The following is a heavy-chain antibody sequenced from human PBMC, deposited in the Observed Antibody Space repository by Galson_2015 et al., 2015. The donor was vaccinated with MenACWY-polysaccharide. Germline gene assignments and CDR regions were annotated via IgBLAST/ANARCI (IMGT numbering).Heavy chain of an antibody. Sequence: SLRLSCAASGFTFSDYYMSWIRQAPGKGLEWVSYISSSGSTIYYADSVKGRFTVSRDNAKNSLYLQMNSLRAEDTAVYYCARTNDFWSGYYLLGYWGQGTLVTVSS. V-gene: IGHV3-11*01. D-gene: IGHD3-3*01. CDR1: GFTFSDYY. J-gene: IGHJ4*02. CDR3: ARTNDFWSGYYLLGY. CDR2: ISSSGSTI.